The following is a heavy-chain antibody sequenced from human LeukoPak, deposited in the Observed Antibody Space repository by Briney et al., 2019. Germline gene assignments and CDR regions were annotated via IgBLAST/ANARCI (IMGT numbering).Heavy chain of an antibody. Sequence: SETLSLTCTVSDGSINGYCWSWIRQPPGKGLDWIGYMYSGGTTNYSPSLKNRVTISEDTSKNQFSLNLSSVTAADTAVYYCAKDWSIFGARDWFDPWGQGTLVTVSS. CDR1: DGSINGYC. V-gene: IGHV4-4*08. J-gene: IGHJ5*02. CDR2: MYSGGTT. D-gene: IGHD3-3*01. CDR3: AKDWSIFGARDWFDP.